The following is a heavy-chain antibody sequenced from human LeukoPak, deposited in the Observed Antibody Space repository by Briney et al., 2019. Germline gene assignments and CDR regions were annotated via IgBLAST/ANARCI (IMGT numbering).Heavy chain of an antibody. CDR1: GYSFTSYW. D-gene: IGHD4-17*01. CDR2: IYPDDSRT. J-gene: IGHJ4*02. CDR3: ARPSYGASDY. Sequence: GESLKISCKGSGYSFTSYWIGWVRQMPGEGLEWLGIIYPDDSRTRYSPSFQGQVTMSVDKSISTAYLQWSSLKASDTAMYYCARPSYGASDYWGQGTLVTVSS. V-gene: IGHV5-51*01.